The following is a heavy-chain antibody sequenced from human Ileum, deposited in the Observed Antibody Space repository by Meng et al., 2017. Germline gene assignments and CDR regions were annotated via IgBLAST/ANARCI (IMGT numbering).Heavy chain of an antibody. CDR3: ARDHWGSLDY. CDR1: GGSVSTSDYQ. Sequence: QVQLQESGPGRVRPSDTLALICTVSGGSVSTSDYQWGWSRQPPGKGLEWIGYTGTNYNPSLKSRVTISVDTSKRQFSLKLTSVTAADTAVYYCARDHWGSLDYWGQGILVTVSS. J-gene: IGHJ4*02. CDR2: TGT. D-gene: IGHD7-27*01. V-gene: IGHV4-61*08.